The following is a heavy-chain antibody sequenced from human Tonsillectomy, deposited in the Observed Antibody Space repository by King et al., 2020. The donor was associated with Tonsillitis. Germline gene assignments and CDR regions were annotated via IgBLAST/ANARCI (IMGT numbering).Heavy chain of an antibody. D-gene: IGHD3-22*01. CDR3: ARGFLIYYYDSGGYYFDY. Sequence: QLQESGPGLVKPSETLSLTCTVSGGSISSYYWSWIRQPPGKGLEWIGYIYDSGSTNYNPSLKSRVTISVDTSKNQFSLKLSSVTATDTAVYYCARGFLIYYYDSGGYYFDYWVQGTLVTVSS. CDR1: GGSISSYY. V-gene: IGHV4-59*01. J-gene: IGHJ4*02. CDR2: IYDSGST.